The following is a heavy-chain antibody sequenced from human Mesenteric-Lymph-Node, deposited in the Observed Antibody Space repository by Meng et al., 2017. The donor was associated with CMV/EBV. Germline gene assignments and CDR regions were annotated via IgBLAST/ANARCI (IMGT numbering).Heavy chain of an antibody. CDR3: VKNIAYGSGYGMDV. D-gene: IGHD3-10*01. Sequence: GSLRLSCAASGFTFDDYTMHWVRQPPGKGLEWVSLITWDSSNIDYGDSVKGRFTISRDNSKNSLFLQMHSLTVEDSALYYCVKNIAYGSGYGMDVWGQGTTVTVSS. V-gene: IGHV3-43*01. CDR1: GFTFDDYT. CDR2: ITWDSSNI. J-gene: IGHJ6*02.